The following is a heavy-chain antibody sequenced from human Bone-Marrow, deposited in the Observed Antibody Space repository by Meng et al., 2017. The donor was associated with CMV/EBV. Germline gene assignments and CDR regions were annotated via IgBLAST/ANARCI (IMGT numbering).Heavy chain of an antibody. CDR2: ISSSSSTI. J-gene: IGHJ4*02. V-gene: IGHV3-48*04. CDR1: GFTFSSYS. CDR3: ARDPGGYCSSTSCPDY. D-gene: IGHD2-2*01. Sequence: GGSLRLSCAASGFTFSSYSMNWVRQAPGKGLEWVSYISSSSSTIYYADSVKGRFTISRDNAKNSLYLQMNSLRAEDTAVYYCARDPGGYCSSTSCPDYWGQGTLVTVS.